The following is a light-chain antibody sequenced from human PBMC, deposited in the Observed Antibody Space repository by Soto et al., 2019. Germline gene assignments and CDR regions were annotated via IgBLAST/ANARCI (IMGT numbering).Light chain of an antibody. V-gene: IGKV3-20*01. Sequence: EIVLTQSPGTLSLSSGERATLSCRASQSVSSSYLAWYQQKPGQAPRLLVYATSSRTTGIPDRFSGSGSGTDFTLTISRLQPEYFVLYYRQQYGSSSFTFGQGTKLEIK. CDR1: QSVSSSY. CDR3: QQYGSSSFT. J-gene: IGKJ2*01. CDR2: ATS.